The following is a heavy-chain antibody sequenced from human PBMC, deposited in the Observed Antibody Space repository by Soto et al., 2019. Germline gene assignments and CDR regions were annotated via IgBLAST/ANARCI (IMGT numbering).Heavy chain of an antibody. CDR2: ISPDGSNA. Sequence: QVQLVESGGGVVQPGRSLRLSCAASGSTFSSYDIHWVRQAPGKGLEWVAHISPDGSNAYDADSVKGRCINSSDNAKTMVYLQMNSLRVEDTSVCHWARGPSHGAFDIWGQGTMVTVAS. CDR1: GSTFSSYD. J-gene: IGHJ3*02. V-gene: IGHV3-30-3*01. CDR3: ARGPSHGAFDI.